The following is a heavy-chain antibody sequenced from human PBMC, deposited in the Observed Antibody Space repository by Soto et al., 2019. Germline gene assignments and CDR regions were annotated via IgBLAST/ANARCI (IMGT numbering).Heavy chain of an antibody. V-gene: IGHV3-30*18. Sequence: VQLVESGGGVVQPGGSLRLSCAASGFSFNNCGMHWVRQAPGKGLEWVAVILFDGSDNWYADSVKGRFTISRDNSKNTLYLHMNSLTAEDTAVYYCVKDMGYCSGGSCYWGAYFYYYMDVWGKGTTVTVSS. J-gene: IGHJ6*03. CDR2: ILFDGSDN. D-gene: IGHD2-15*01. CDR1: GFSFNNCG. CDR3: VKDMGYCSGGSCYWGAYFYYYMDV.